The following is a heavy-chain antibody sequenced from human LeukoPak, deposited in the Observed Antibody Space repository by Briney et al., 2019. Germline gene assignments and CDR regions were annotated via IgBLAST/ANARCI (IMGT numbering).Heavy chain of an antibody. Sequence: PSETLSLTCTVSGGSISSYYWGWMRQSPGRGLEYIGSNYYSGSTYYNPSLKSRVTISVGTSKNQLSLKLSSVTAADTAVYYCAVLSVVPAAMGGGDYWGQGTLVTVSS. V-gene: IGHV4-39*07. D-gene: IGHD2-2*01. CDR1: GGSISSYY. J-gene: IGHJ4*02. CDR2: NYYSGST. CDR3: AVLSVVPAAMGGGDY.